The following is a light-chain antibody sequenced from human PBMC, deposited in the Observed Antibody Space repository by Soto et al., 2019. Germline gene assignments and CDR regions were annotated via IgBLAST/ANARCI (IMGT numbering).Light chain of an antibody. CDR2: GAS. J-gene: IGKJ1*01. CDR3: QQSFSIPWT. V-gene: IGKV1-39*01. Sequence: DIQMTQSPSTLSGSVGDRFTITCRASQNIRNYLCWYQQKPGKPPNLLLYGASSLQSGVPSRFSGSGSGTDFTLTISSLLPEDFATYFCQQSFSIPWTFGQGTKVDIK. CDR1: QNIRNY.